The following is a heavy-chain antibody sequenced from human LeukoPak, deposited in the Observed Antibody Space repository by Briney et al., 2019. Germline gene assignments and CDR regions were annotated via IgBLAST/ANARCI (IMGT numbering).Heavy chain of an antibody. CDR3: ARAYYHDSSDYYFPLDY. Sequence: ASVKVSCKASGYTFTSYYMHWVRQAPGQGLEWMGIINPSGGSTSYAQKFQGRVTMTRDTSTSTVYMELSSLRPEDTAVYYCARAYYHDSSDYYFPLDYWGQGTLVTVSS. CDR1: GYTFTSYY. CDR2: INPSGGST. V-gene: IGHV1-46*01. J-gene: IGHJ4*02. D-gene: IGHD3-22*01.